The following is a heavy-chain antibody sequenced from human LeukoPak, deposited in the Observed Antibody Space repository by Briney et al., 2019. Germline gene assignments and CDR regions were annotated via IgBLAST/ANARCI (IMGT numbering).Heavy chain of an antibody. CDR2: ISSSSTYI. Sequence: GGSLRLSCAVSGFTFSSYSMNWVRQAPGEGLEWVSSISSSSTYICYADSVKGRFTISRDDAKNSLYLQMNSLRAEDTAVYYCARDTWTPIAAAASHWGQGTLVTVSS. D-gene: IGHD6-13*01. J-gene: IGHJ4*02. V-gene: IGHV3-21*01. CDR1: GFTFSSYS. CDR3: ARDTWTPIAAAASH.